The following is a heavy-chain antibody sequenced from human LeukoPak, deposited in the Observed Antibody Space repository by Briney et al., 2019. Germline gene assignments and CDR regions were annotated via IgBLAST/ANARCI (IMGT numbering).Heavy chain of an antibody. D-gene: IGHD2-15*01. CDR1: GFTFGSYW. CDR3: ARAGYCSGGSCYFDY. CDR2: IDTDGSST. Sequence: GGSLRLSCAASGFTFGSYWMHWVREAPGKGLVWVSRIDTDGSSTSDADSVRGRVTISRDNAKNTLYLQMNSLGADDTAVYYCARAGYCSGGSCYFDYWGQGTQVIVSS. V-gene: IGHV3-74*01. J-gene: IGHJ4*02.